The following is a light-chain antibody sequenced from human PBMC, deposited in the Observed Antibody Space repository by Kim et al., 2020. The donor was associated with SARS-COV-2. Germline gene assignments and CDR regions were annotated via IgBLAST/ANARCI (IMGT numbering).Light chain of an antibody. J-gene: IGKJ2*03. CDR2: AAS. CDR3: QQANSFPYS. Sequence: SASVGDRVTSTCRASQDIGRWLVWYQQKPGKVPNLLIYAASSLQSGVPSRFSGSGSGTDFTLTIISLQPEDFATYYCQQANSFPYSFGQGTKLEI. V-gene: IGKV1-12*01. CDR1: QDIGRW.